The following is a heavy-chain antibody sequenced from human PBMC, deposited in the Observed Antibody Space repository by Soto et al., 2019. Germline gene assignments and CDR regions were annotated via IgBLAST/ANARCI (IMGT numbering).Heavy chain of an antibody. CDR3: ARGGMVIIPSATAFDY. CDR1: GYTFTSYG. Sequence: ASVKVSCKASGYTFTSYGISWVRQAPGQGLEWMGWISAFNGNTNYAQKLQGRVTMTTDTSTSTAYMELRSLRSDDTAVYYCARGGMVIIPSATAFDYWGQGTLVTVSS. D-gene: IGHD3-3*01. V-gene: IGHV1-18*01. J-gene: IGHJ4*02. CDR2: ISAFNGNT.